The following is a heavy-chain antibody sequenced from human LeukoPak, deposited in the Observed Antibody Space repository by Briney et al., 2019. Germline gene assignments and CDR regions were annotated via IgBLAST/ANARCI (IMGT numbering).Heavy chain of an antibody. D-gene: IGHD3-22*01. Sequence: PGGSLRLSCAAPGLTFSSYWMHWVRQAPGKGLVWVSRINSDGSSTSYADSVKGRFTISRDNAKNTLYLQMNSLRAEDTAVYYCAREKWFTNPLDYWGQGTLVTVSS. CDR3: AREKWFTNPLDY. CDR2: INSDGSST. V-gene: IGHV3-74*01. CDR1: GLTFSSYW. J-gene: IGHJ4*02.